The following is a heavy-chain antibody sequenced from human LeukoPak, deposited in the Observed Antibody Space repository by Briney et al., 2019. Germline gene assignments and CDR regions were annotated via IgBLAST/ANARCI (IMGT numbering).Heavy chain of an antibody. D-gene: IGHD2-15*01. CDR2: ISYDGSNK. Sequence: GGSLRLSCAASGFTFSSCAMHWVRQAPGKGLEWVAVISYDGSNKYHADSVKGRFTISRDNSKNTLYLQMNSLRAEDTAVYYCAREEDISLGMDVWGQGTTVTASS. CDR1: GFTFSSCA. J-gene: IGHJ6*02. CDR3: AREEDISLGMDV. V-gene: IGHV3-30-3*01.